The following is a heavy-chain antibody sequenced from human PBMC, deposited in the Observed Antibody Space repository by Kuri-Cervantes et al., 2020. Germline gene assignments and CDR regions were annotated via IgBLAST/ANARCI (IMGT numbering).Heavy chain of an antibody. CDR2: IYSGGDT. D-gene: IGHD1-26*01. CDR1: GLTVSDNY. J-gene: IGHJ3*02. CDR3: AARPLWELLRCDAFDI. Sequence: GESLKISCAASGLTVSDNYMSWVRQAPGKGLEWVSIIYSGGDTYYADSVKGRFTISRDNSKNTLYLQMNSLRAEDTAVYYCAARPLWELLRCDAFDIWGQGTMVTVSS. V-gene: IGHV3-53*01.